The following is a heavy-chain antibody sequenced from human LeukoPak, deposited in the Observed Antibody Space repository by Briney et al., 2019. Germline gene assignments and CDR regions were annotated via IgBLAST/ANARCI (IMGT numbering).Heavy chain of an antibody. Sequence: SVKVSCKASGGTFSSYAISWVRQAPGQGLEWMGGIIPIFGTANYAQKFQGRVTITTDESTSTAYMELSSLRSEDTAVYYCARERRYSSSSYYYYYMDVWGKGTTVTVSS. CDR2: IIPIFGTA. D-gene: IGHD6-6*01. V-gene: IGHV1-69*05. CDR1: GGTFSSYA. J-gene: IGHJ6*03. CDR3: ARERRYSSSSYYYYYMDV.